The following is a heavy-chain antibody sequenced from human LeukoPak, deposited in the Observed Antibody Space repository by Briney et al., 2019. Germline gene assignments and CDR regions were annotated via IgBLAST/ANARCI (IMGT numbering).Heavy chain of an antibody. D-gene: IGHD6-6*01. V-gene: IGHV3-7*01. CDR2: IKQDGSEK. CDR3: ARGTGRYSSSAMYYYYYMDV. Sequence: PGGSLRLSCAPSGFTFSSYWMSWVRPAPGKGLEGVANIKQDGSEKYYVDSVKGRFTISRDNAKNSLYLQMNSLRAEDTAVYYCARGTGRYSSSAMYYYYYMDVWGKGTTVTVSS. CDR1: GFTFSSYW. J-gene: IGHJ6*03.